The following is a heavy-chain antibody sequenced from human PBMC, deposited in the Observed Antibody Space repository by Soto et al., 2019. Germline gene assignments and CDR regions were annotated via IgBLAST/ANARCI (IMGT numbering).Heavy chain of an antibody. CDR3: ARDRFHYDSSGSFDY. Sequence: ASVKVSCKASGYTFTRYYMHWVRQAPGQGLEWMGWINPNSGGTNYAQKFQGWVTMTRDTSISTAYMELSRLRSDDTAVYYCARDRFHYDSSGSFDYWGQGTLVTVSS. CDR2: INPNSGGT. V-gene: IGHV1-2*04. J-gene: IGHJ4*02. D-gene: IGHD3-22*01. CDR1: GYTFTRYY.